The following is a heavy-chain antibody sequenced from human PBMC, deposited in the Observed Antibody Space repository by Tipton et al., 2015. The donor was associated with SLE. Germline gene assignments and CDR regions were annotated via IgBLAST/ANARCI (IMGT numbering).Heavy chain of an antibody. V-gene: IGHV3-33*01. J-gene: IGHJ4*02. CDR3: ARGSFQQWPPGAY. Sequence: SLRLSCAASGFTFSTSAMHWVRQAPGKGLEWVAVIWYDGSNKFYADSVKGRFTISRDNSKNTVSLQMNSLRVEDTAVYYCARGSFQQWPPGAYWGQGTLVTVPS. CDR2: IWYDGSNK. CDR1: GFTFSTSA. D-gene: IGHD6-19*01.